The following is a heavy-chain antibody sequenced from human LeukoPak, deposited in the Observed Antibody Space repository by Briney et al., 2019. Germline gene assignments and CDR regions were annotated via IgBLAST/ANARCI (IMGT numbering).Heavy chain of an antibody. D-gene: IGHD3-10*01. CDR3: ARFRGPFDY. V-gene: IGHV4-34*01. CDR2: INHGGST. Sequence: SETLSLTCAVYGGSFSGYYWSWIRQPPGKGLEWIGEINHGGSTNYNPSLKSRVTISVDTSKNQFSLKLSSVTAADTAVYYCARFRGPFDYWGQGTLVTVSS. CDR1: GGSFSGYY. J-gene: IGHJ4*02.